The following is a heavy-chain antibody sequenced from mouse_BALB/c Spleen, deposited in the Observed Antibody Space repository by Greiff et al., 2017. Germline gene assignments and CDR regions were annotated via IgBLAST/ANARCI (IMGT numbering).Heavy chain of an antibody. Sequence: HVQLKESGPGLVAPSQSLSITCTVSGFSLTSYGVHWVRQPPGKGLEWLGVIWAGGSTNYNSALMSRLSISKDNSKSQVFLKMNSLQTDDTAMYYCARDLVLRISGAMDYWGQGTSVTVSS. D-gene: IGHD1-1*01. J-gene: IGHJ4*01. V-gene: IGHV2-9*02. CDR3: ARDLVLRISGAMDY. CDR1: GFSLTSYG. CDR2: IWAGGST.